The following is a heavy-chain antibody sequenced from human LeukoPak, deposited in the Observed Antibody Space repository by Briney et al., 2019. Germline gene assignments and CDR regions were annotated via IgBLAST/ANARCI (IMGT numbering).Heavy chain of an antibody. Sequence: ASVKVSCKASGYTFISYYMHWVRQAPGQGLEWMGIINPSGGSTGYAQKFQGRVTMTRDTSTSTVYMELSSLRSEDTAVYYCARGPVIGGHSSSSAWYFDLWGRGTLVTVSS. D-gene: IGHD6-6*01. CDR2: INPSGGST. V-gene: IGHV1-46*01. CDR3: ARGPVIGGHSSSSAWYFDL. CDR1: GYTFISYY. J-gene: IGHJ2*01.